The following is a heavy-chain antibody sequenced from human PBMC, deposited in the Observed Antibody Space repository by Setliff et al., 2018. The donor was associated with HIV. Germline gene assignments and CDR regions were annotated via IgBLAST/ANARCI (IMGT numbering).Heavy chain of an antibody. Sequence: ASVKVSCKASGYTFTGYFIHWVRQAPGQGFEWMGWINPNTGNTHYPPSFQGRVTMTRDTSTTTAYMELSSLRSDDTAVYYCAKNYFDTSGWSAVDYWGQGTLV. CDR2: INPNTGNT. J-gene: IGHJ4*02. D-gene: IGHD3-22*01. CDR1: GYTFTGYF. V-gene: IGHV1-2*02. CDR3: AKNYFDTSGWSAVDY.